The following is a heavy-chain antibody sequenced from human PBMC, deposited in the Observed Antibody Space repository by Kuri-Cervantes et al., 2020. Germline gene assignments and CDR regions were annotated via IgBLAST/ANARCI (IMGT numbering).Heavy chain of an antibody. J-gene: IGHJ3*02. CDR2: INPSGGST. CDR1: GYTFTSYY. V-gene: IGHV1-46*01. D-gene: IGHD2-21*02. Sequence: ASVKVSCKASGYTFTSYYMHWVRQAPGQGLEWMGIINPSGGSTSYAQKFQGRVTMTRDTSTSTVYMELSSLRSEDTAVYYCAREARTVVTARAFDIWGQGTVVTVSS. CDR3: AREARTVVTARAFDI.